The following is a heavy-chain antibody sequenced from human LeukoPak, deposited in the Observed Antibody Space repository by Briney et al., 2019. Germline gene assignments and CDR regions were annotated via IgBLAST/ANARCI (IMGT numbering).Heavy chain of an antibody. CDR3: ASGYYDSSGYYSDAFDI. J-gene: IGHJ3*02. D-gene: IGHD3-22*01. Sequence: GGSLRLSCAASGFAFGSYGMSWVRQAPGKGLEWVSVIYSGGSTYYADSVKGRFTISRDNSKNTLYLQMNSLRAEDTAVYYCASGYYDSSGYYSDAFDIWGQGTMVTVSS. CDR2: IYSGGST. V-gene: IGHV3-66*01. CDR1: GFAFGSYG.